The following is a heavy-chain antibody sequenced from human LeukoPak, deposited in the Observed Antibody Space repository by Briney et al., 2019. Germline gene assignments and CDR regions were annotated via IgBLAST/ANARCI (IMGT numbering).Heavy chain of an antibody. CDR2: ISSSSSTI. V-gene: IGHV3-48*01. CDR3: ARDMYGEAFDI. J-gene: IGHJ3*02. D-gene: IGHD3-10*02. Sequence: GGSQRLSCAASGFTFSSYSMNWVRQAPGKGLEWVSYISSSSSTIYYADSVKGRFTISRDNAKNSLYLQMNSLRAEDTAVYYCARDMYGEAFDIWGQGTMVTVSS. CDR1: GFTFSSYS.